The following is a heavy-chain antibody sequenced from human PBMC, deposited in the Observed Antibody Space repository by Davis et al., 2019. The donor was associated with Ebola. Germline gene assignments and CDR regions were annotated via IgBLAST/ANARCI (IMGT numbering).Heavy chain of an antibody. Sequence: ASVKVSCKASGYTFTSYGISWVRQAPGQGLEWMGWISAYNGNTNYAQKLQGRVTMTTDTSTSTAYMELRSLRSDDTAVYYCARGITMVRRASWFDPWGQGTPVTVSS. V-gene: IGHV1-18*01. CDR2: ISAYNGNT. CDR3: ARGITMVRRASWFDP. D-gene: IGHD3-10*01. CDR1: GYTFTSYG. J-gene: IGHJ5*02.